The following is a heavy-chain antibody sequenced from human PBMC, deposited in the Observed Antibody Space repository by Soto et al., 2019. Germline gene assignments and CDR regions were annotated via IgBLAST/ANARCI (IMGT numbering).Heavy chain of an antibody. CDR2: TNGNLGTG. D-gene: IGHD4-17*01. Sequence: QGQLEQSGAEVKTPGSSVKVSCKASGGTFSSHPISWVRQAPGKGLEWMGGTNGNLGTGNSAQKFRGRLTITTDTSTTTTYIELSSLTPEDPAVYYCARRDSHGFFRYFDNWGQGTLVTVSS. V-gene: IGHV1-69*06. J-gene: IGHJ4*02. CDR1: GGTFSSHP. CDR3: ARRDSHGFFRYFDN.